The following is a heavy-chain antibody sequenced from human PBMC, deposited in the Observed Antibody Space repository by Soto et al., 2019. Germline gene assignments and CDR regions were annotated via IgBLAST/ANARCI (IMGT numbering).Heavy chain of an antibody. CDR2: INHSGST. CDR1: GGSFSGYY. J-gene: IGHJ2*01. CDR3: ARGFPDRVATIGLGHWYIHL. V-gene: IGHV4-34*01. D-gene: IGHD5-12*01. Sequence: SETLSLTCAVYGGSFSGYYWSWIRQPPGKGLEWIGEINHSGSTNYNPSLKSRVTISVDTSKNQFSLKLSSVTAADTAVYYCARGFPDRVATIGLGHWYIHLWGRGTLVTGSS.